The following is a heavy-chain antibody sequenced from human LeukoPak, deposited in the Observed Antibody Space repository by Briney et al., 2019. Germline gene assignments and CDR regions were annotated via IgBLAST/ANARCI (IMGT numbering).Heavy chain of an antibody. D-gene: IGHD3-22*01. CDR1: GFTVSSNY. V-gene: IGHV3-53*01. Sequence: PGGSLRLSCAASGFTVSSNYMSWVRQAPGKGLGWVSVIYSGGSTYYADSVKGRFTISRDNSKNSLYLQMNSLRAEDTAVYYCARGGIAVVNLFDYWGQGTLVTVSS. J-gene: IGHJ4*01. CDR2: IYSGGST. CDR3: ARGGIAVVNLFDY.